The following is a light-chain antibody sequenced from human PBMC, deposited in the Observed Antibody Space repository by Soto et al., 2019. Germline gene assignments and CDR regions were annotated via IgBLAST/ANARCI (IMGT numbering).Light chain of an antibody. CDR1: SSDVGGYNY. CDR3: CSYAVSYTLV. J-gene: IGLJ2*01. Sequence: QSALTQPRSVSGSPGQSVTISCTGTSSDVGGYNYVSWYQQHPGKAPKLMIYDVTKRPSGVPDRFSGSKSGNTASLTISGLQAEDEAEYYCCSYAVSYTLVFGGGTKVTVL. CDR2: DVT. V-gene: IGLV2-11*01.